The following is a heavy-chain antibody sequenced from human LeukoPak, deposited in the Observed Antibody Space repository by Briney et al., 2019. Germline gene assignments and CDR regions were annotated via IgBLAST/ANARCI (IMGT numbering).Heavy chain of an antibody. CDR2: IWYDGSHK. CDR3: ARAREGFYGPFDY. D-gene: IGHD2/OR15-2a*01. V-gene: IGHV3-33*01. Sequence: GGSLRLSCAASGFTFSSYGMHWVRQAPGKGLEWVAVIWYDGSHKYYADSVKGRFTISRDNSKNSLYLQMNSLRAEDTAVYYCARAREGFYGPFDYWGQGTLLTVSS. J-gene: IGHJ4*02. CDR1: GFTFSSYG.